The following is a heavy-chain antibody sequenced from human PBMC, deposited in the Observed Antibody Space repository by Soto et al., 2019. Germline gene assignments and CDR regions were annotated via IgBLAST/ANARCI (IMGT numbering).Heavy chain of an antibody. J-gene: IGHJ6*02. CDR1: GGSFSNYY. D-gene: IGHD6-19*01. CDR2: INHNGST. CDR3: GRGRGYSNAWGSYYSGMDV. V-gene: IGHV4-34*01. Sequence: QVQLQQWGAGLLKPSETLSLTCAIYGGSFSNYYWNWIRHPPGKGLERMGKINHNGSTNYSPSLKSRLTISVDTSKSEFSLKLISVTAADTAVYFCGRGRGYSNAWGSYYSGMDVWGQGTKVTVSS.